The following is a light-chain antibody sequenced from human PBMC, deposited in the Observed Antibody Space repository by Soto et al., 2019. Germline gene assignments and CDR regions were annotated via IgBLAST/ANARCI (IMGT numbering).Light chain of an antibody. V-gene: IGKV1-39*01. J-gene: IGKJ5*01. CDR3: QQIYSIPIT. Sequence: DIQMTQSPFSLSASVADRVTITCRTSQSLSSDLNWCQQKAGKAPKLLIYAASSLQSGVPSRFSGSGSGTHFTLTISSLQPEDFATYYCQQIYSIPITFGQGTRLE. CDR1: QSLSSD. CDR2: AAS.